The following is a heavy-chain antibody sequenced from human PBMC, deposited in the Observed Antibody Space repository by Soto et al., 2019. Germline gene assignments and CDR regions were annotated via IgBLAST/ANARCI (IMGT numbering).Heavy chain of an antibody. CDR1: GFTFSSYS. V-gene: IGHV3-21*01. CDR3: AIVLYEWQQLVPFDY. D-gene: IGHD6-13*01. CDR2: ISSSSSYI. J-gene: IGHJ4*02. Sequence: PGGSLRLSCAASGFTFSSYSMNWVRQAPGKGLEWVSSISSSSSYIYYADSVKGRFTISRDNAKNSLYLQMNSLRAEDTAVYYCAIVLYEWQQLVPFDYWCQGTLVTVSS.